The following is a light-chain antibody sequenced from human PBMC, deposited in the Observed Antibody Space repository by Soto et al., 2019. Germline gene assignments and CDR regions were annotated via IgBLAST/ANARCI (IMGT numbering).Light chain of an antibody. CDR2: RNH. CDR3: AAWDDSLSAVV. V-gene: IGLV1-47*01. J-gene: IGLJ3*02. Sequence: QSVLTQSHSASGTPGQRVTISCSGSSSNIGSNNVYWYHQFPGTAPKLLIYRNHQRPSGVPDRFSGSKSGTTASLAISGPRSEDEGDYYCAAWDDSLSAVVFGGGTKLTVL. CDR1: SSNIGSNN.